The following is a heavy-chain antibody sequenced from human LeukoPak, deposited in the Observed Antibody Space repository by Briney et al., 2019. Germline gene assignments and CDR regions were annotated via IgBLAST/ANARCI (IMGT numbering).Heavy chain of an antibody. D-gene: IGHD3-22*01. V-gene: IGHV4-34*01. CDR1: GGTFSGYY. CDR3: ARGLRYYDTSGRLGY. J-gene: IGHJ4*02. Sequence: SETLSLTCDVYGGTFSGYYWSWLRQPPGKGLEWIGEVDRTENTNYNASLKSRVTMSVDMSKNHFSLQLSSGTAADTAVYYCARGLRYYDTSGRLGYWGQGSLVTVSS. CDR2: VDRTENT.